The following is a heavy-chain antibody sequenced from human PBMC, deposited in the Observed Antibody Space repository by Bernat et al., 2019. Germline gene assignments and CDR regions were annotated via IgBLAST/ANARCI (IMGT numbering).Heavy chain of an antibody. Sequence: QMQLQESGPGLVKPSETLSLTCTVSGGSVNSGDSYWTWIRHHPGKGLEWIGQIYYSGSTFYNPSLKSRVSSSLDTCQNRFSLRLTSVPAADTAVYFWARGVAGSLAYFDFWGPGTRVTVSS. V-gene: IGHV4-31*03. CDR2: IYYSGST. D-gene: IGHD2-21*01. CDR3: ARGVAGSLAYFDF. CDR1: GGSVNSGDSY. J-gene: IGHJ4*02.